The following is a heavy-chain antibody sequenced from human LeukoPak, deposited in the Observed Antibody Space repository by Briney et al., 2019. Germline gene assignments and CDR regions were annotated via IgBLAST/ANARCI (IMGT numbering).Heavy chain of an antibody. CDR2: ISTSGEST. V-gene: IGHV3-23*01. CDR3: AKGSGNGYGSGPFDY. Sequence: GGSLRLSCAASGFTFSSYGMSWVRQAPGQGLEWVSAISTSGESTYCADSVKGHFTISRDNSKNTLYLQMNSLRAEDTAIYFCAKGSGNGYGSGPFDYWGQGTLVTVSS. CDR1: GFTFSSYG. D-gene: IGHD3-10*01. J-gene: IGHJ4*02.